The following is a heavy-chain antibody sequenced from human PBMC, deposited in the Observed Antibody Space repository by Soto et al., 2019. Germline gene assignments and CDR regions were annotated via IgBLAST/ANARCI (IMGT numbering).Heavy chain of an antibody. V-gene: IGHV1-45*02. Sequence: QMQLVQSGAEVTKTGSSVTVSCKALGTTFTYRYLHWVRQAPGQALEWMGWITPFSGDVPYAPQFQERVTITRDRAINTAYMQMSSLISEDTAMYFCAGGGAGSGPFTWELTDHWGQGTLVPVSS. CDR3: AGGGAGSGPFTWELTDH. CDR2: ITPFSGDV. D-gene: IGHD1-26*01. J-gene: IGHJ5*02. CDR1: GTTFTYRY.